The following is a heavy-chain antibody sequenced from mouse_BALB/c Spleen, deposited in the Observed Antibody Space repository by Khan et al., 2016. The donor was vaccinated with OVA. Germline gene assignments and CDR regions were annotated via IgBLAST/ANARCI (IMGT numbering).Heavy chain of an antibody. CDR2: INPTSGYT. D-gene: IGHD1-1*01. Sequence: QVRLQQSGAELAKPGASVKMSCKASGYTFTTYWMHWVKQRPGQGLEWIGYINPTSGYTDYNEKFKDKATLSADKSSSTAYMQLSSLTSEDSAVYYCTRGRIDYWGQGTTLTVSA. CDR1: GYTFTTYW. J-gene: IGHJ2*01. CDR3: TRGRIDY. V-gene: IGHV1-7*01.